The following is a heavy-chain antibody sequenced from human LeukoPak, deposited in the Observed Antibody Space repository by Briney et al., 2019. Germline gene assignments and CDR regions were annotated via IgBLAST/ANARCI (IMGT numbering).Heavy chain of an antibody. CDR1: GFTFSSYS. V-gene: IGHV3-21*04. CDR3: AKVDWLQVDY. D-gene: IGHD3-9*01. CDR2: ISSSSSYI. Sequence: GGSPRLSCAASGFTFSSYSMNWVRQAPGKGLEWVSSISSSSSYIYYADSVKGRFTISRDNSKNTLYLQMNSLRAEDTAVYYCAKVDWLQVDYWGQGTLVTVSS. J-gene: IGHJ4*02.